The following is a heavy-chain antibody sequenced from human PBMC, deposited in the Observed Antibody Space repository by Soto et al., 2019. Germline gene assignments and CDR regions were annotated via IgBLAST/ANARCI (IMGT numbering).Heavy chain of an antibody. CDR3: ARDGRMVAHTRYYFDY. J-gene: IGHJ4*02. V-gene: IGHV1-8*01. Sequence: ASVKVSCKASGYTFTSYDINWVRQATGQGLEWMGWMNPNSGNTGYAQKFQGRVTMTRNTSTSTAYMELRSLRSEDTAVYYCARDGRMVAHTRYYFDYWGQGTLVTVSS. D-gene: IGHD5-12*01. CDR1: GYTFTSYD. CDR2: MNPNSGNT.